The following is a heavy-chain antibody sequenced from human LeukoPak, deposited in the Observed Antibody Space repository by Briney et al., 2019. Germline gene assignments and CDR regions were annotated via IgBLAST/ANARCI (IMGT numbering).Heavy chain of an antibody. D-gene: IGHD3-22*01. Sequence: SETLSLTCTVSGGSIGSGGYYWSWIRQHPGKGLEWIGYIYYSGSTYYNPSLKSRVTISVDTSKNQFSLKLSSVTAADTAVYYCARDDYYYDSSGYYYWGQGTLVTVSS. CDR3: ARDDYYYDSSGYYY. V-gene: IGHV4-31*03. J-gene: IGHJ4*02. CDR1: GGSIGSGGYY. CDR2: IYYSGST.